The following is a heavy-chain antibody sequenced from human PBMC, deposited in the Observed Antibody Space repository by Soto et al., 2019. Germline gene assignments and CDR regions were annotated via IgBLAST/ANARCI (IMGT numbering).Heavy chain of an antibody. CDR3: AKGWSYYDSTPLDY. D-gene: IGHD3-22*01. CDR1: GFTFSSYW. V-gene: IGHV3-7*01. J-gene: IGHJ4*02. CDR2: INQDRSEK. Sequence: GGSLRLSCAASGFTFSSYWMSWVRQAPGKGLEWVANINQDRSEKYYVDSVKGRFTISRDNAKDSLYLQMNSLRAEDTAVYYCAKGWSYYDSTPLDYWGQGTLVTVSS.